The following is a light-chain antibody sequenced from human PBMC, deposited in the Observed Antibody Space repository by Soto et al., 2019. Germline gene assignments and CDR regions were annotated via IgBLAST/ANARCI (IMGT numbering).Light chain of an antibody. Sequence: QSALTQPRSVSGSPGQSVTISCTGTSSDVGGYNYVSWYQQHPGKAPKLMIYDVSERPSGVPDRFSGSKSGNTASLTISGLQAEDEADYYCCSYAGSYTLGVFGGGTKLTVL. CDR1: SSDVGGYNY. J-gene: IGLJ2*01. CDR2: DVS. V-gene: IGLV2-11*01. CDR3: CSYAGSYTLGV.